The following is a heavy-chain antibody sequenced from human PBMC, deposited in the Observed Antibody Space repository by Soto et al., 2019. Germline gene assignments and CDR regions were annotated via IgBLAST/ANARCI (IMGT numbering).Heavy chain of an antibody. CDR1: GFSINNGGVG. D-gene: IGHD1-1*01. CDR2: LSWNDDA. J-gene: IGHJ4*02. V-gene: IGHV2-5*01. CDR3: AKRRAMRNNFFFDH. Sequence: QITLKEAGQTLVKPTQTLTLVCTLSGFSINNGGVGVAWVRQPPGKAPEWLALLSWNDDAWYSPSLRYRLSVTKDSSKNQVVLTMPHMAPVDAGPCYCAKRRAMRNNFFFDHWGQGALVNVS.